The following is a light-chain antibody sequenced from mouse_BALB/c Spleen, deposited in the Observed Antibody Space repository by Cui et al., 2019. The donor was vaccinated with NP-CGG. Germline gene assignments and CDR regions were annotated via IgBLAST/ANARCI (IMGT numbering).Light chain of an antibody. Sequence: QAVVTTEPALTTSPGETVTLTCRSNTGAVTTSNYANWVQEKPDHLFTGLIGGTNNRAPGVPARFSGSLIGDKAALTITGAQTEDEAIYFCALWYSNHWVFGGGTKLTVL. V-gene: IGLV1*01. CDR2: GTN. CDR1: TGAVTTSNY. CDR3: ALWYSNHWV. J-gene: IGLJ1*01.